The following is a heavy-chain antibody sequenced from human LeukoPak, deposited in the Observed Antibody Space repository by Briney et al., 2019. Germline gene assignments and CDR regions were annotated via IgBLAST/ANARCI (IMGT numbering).Heavy chain of an antibody. CDR2: INHSGST. D-gene: IGHD3-10*01. J-gene: IGHJ4*02. V-gene: IGHV4-34*01. CDR3: ARGKGTMLRGVIIKGLDY. CDR1: GGSFSGYY. Sequence: KPSETLSLTCAVYGGSFSGYYWSWIRQPPGKGLEWIGEINHSGSTNYNPSLKSRVTISVDASKNQFSMQLSSVTAADTAVYYCARGKGTMLRGVIIKGLDYWGQRTLVIVFS.